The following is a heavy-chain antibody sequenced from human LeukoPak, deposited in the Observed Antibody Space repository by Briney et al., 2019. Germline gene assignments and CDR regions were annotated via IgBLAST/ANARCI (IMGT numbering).Heavy chain of an antibody. CDR1: GYTFTGYY. CDR2: INPNGGGT. CDR3: ARENNSGWYRKAAFDY. D-gene: IGHD6-19*01. J-gene: IGHJ4*02. Sequence: GASVKVSCKASGYTFTGYYMHWVRQTPGQGREWVGWINPNGGGTNYAQKFQGRVTLTRDTSITTAYLEVTRLESDDTAIYFCARENNSGWYRKAAFDYWGQGALVTVTS. V-gene: IGHV1-2*02.